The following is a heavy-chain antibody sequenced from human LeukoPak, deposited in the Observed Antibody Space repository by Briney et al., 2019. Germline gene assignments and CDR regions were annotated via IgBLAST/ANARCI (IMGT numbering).Heavy chain of an antibody. D-gene: IGHD6-19*01. CDR3: AKDARRSSGWWFFDH. Sequence: PGGSLRLPCAASGFVFSSLDMVWLRQTPGKGLEWVSAITNSGGGTFYADSVKGRFTISRDNSKNTVFLQMNSLRAEDTAVYFCAKDARRSSGWWFFDHWGQGTLVTVSS. CDR1: GFVFSSLD. CDR2: ITNSGGGT. J-gene: IGHJ4*02. V-gene: IGHV3-23*01.